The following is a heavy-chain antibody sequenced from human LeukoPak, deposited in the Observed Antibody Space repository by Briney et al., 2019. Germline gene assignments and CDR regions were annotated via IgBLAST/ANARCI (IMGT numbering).Heavy chain of an antibody. J-gene: IGHJ4*02. CDR2: ISAYNGNT. Sequence: APVKVSCKASGYTFTSYGISWVRQAPGQGLEWMGWISAYNGNTNYAQKLQGRVTMTTDTSTSTAYMELRSLRSDDTAVYYCARVPDIVVVVAPIDYWGQGTLVTVSS. V-gene: IGHV1-18*01. CDR1: GYTFTSYG. D-gene: IGHD2-15*01. CDR3: ARVPDIVVVVAPIDY.